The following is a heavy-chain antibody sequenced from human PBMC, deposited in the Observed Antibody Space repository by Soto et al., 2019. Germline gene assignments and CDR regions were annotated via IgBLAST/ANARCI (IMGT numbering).Heavy chain of an antibody. J-gene: IGHJ4*02. D-gene: IGHD3-10*01. Sequence: GGSLRLSCAASGFTFRSFAVHWVRQAPGKGLEWLAVISYDGSNEYYADSVKGRFTISRDNSKNTLYLQLNSLRPEDTAVYYCARELKANYYDSGRYYPTRYFDYWGLGXLVTVYS. CDR2: ISYDGSNE. CDR1: GFTFRSFA. V-gene: IGHV3-30-3*01. CDR3: ARELKANYYDSGRYYPTRYFDY.